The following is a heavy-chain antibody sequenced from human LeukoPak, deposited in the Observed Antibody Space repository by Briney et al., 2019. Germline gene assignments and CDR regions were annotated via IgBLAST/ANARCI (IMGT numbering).Heavy chain of an antibody. CDR2: IYYSGRT. J-gene: IGHJ6*02. CDR1: GGSISSSSYY. D-gene: IGHD4-17*01. CDR3: ARHPTVTTSGDYYYGMDV. V-gene: IGHV4-39*01. Sequence: SETLSLTCTVSGGSISSSSYYWGWIRQPPGKGLEWIGSIYYSGRTYYNPSLKSRVTTSVDTSKSQFSLKLSSVTAADTAVYYCARHPTVTTSGDYYYGMDVWGQGTTVTVSS.